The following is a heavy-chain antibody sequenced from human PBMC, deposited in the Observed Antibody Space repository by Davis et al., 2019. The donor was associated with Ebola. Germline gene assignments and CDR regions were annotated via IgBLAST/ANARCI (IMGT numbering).Heavy chain of an antibody. Sequence: GESLKISCKGSGYTFTSYWIAWVRQVPGKGLEWMGSIYPGDSETRYGPSLQGQATISVDKSISTAYLQWSSLKASDTAMYYCAKQESLYGSSDYWGQGTLVTVSS. V-gene: IGHV5-51*01. CDR2: IYPGDSET. J-gene: IGHJ4*02. D-gene: IGHD3-22*01. CDR1: GYTFTSYW. CDR3: AKQESLYGSSDY.